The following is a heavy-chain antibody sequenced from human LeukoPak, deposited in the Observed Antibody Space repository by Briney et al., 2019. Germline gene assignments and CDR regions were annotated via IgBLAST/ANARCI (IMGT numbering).Heavy chain of an antibody. V-gene: IGHV3-48*01. D-gene: IGHD6-19*01. Sequence: PGGSLRLSCAASGFIFSRDSMNWVRQAPGKGLEWVAYINGGGSPIYYADSVRGRFTISRDNAKNSLYLQMNSLRAEDTAVYYCARAGGWLVGAFDIWGQGTMVTVSS. CDR3: ARAGGWLVGAFDI. CDR1: GFIFSRDS. J-gene: IGHJ3*02. CDR2: INGGGSPI.